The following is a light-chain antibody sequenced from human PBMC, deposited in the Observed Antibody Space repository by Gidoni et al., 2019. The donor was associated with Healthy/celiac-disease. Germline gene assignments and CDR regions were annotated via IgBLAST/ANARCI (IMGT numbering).Light chain of an antibody. CDR3: QQSYSTPQRT. J-gene: IGKJ1*01. CDR1: QSISSY. CDR2: AAS. V-gene: IGKV1-39*01. Sequence: DIQMTQSPSSLSASVGDRVTITCRASQSISSYLNWYQQKPGKAPKLLIYAASSLQSGVPSRFSGSGSGTDFTITISSLQPEDFATYYCQQSYSTPQRTFGQXTKVEIK.